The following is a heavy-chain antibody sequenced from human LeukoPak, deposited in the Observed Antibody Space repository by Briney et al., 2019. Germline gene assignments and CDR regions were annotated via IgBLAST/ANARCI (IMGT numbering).Heavy chain of an antibody. D-gene: IGHD3-3*01. CDR1: GGSISSYY. CDR3: ARLRTYYDFWSGYYGPYYFDY. Sequence: SETLSLTCTVSGGSISSYYWSWIWQPPGKGLEWIGYIYYSGSTNYNPSLKSRVTISVDTSKNQFSLKLNSVTAADTAVYYCARLRTYYDFWSGYYGPYYFDYWGQGTLVTVSS. J-gene: IGHJ4*02. CDR2: IYYSGST. V-gene: IGHV4-59*08.